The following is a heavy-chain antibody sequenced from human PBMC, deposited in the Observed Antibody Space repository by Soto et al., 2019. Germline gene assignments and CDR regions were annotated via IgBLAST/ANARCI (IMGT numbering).Heavy chain of an antibody. CDR1: GYTFTSYG. J-gene: IGHJ4*02. D-gene: IGHD6-25*01. V-gene: IGHV1-18*01. CDR2: ISAYNGNT. CDR3: ARSAAGTILTPDF. Sequence: ASVKFSCQSSGYTFTSYGISWVRQAPGQGLEWMGWISAYNGNTNYAQKLQGRVTMTTDTSTSTAYMELRSLRSDDTAVYHCARSAAGTILTPDFWGQGSLVTVSS.